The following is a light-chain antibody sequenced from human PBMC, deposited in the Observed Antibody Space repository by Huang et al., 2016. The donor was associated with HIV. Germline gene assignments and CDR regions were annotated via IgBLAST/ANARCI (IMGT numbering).Light chain of an antibody. CDR1: QSVRSS. V-gene: IGKV3-11*01. CDR3: QQRSNWHFT. CDR2: DAS. J-gene: IGKJ3*01. Sequence: EIVLTQSPATLSLSPGERATLSCRASQSVRSSVTWYQQKPGQAPRLLIYDASNRATGIPARFSGSGSGTDFTLTISSLEPEDFAVYYCQQRSNWHFTFGPGTKVDIK.